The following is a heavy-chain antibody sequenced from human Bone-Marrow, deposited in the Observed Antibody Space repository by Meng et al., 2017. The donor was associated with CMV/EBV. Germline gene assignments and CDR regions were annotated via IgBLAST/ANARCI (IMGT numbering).Heavy chain of an antibody. Sequence: GGSLRLSCAASGFTLSSYTMNWVRQAPGKGLEWVSSISSSTTYIYYADSVTGRFTISRDNAKNSLYLQMNSLRAEDTAVYYCAINIPGTPINYWGQVTLVTVSS. CDR2: ISSSTTYI. CDR3: AINIPGTPINY. J-gene: IGHJ4*02. D-gene: IGHD2-21*01. CDR1: GFTLSSYT. V-gene: IGHV3-21*01.